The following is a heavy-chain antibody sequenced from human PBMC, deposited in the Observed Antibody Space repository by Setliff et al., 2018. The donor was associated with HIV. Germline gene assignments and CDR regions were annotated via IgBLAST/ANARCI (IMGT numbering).Heavy chain of an antibody. J-gene: IGHJ5*02. Sequence: ASVKVSCKASGYTLTGYYMHWVRLAPGLGLEWMGLINPHSGNTDFAQRFQGRITMTRDTSINTVYMDLSRLTSDDTGIYYCARGGALSGFFFPNWLDPWGQGTLVTVSS. V-gene: IGHV1-2*02. D-gene: IGHD6-19*01. CDR1: GYTLTGYY. CDR3: ARGGALSGFFFPNWLDP. CDR2: INPHSGNT.